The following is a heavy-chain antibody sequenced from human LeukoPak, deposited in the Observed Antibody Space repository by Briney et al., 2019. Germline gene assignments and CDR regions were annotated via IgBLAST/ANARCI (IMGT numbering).Heavy chain of an antibody. CDR3: ARVGKYCSSGTCYPYHFDY. J-gene: IGHJ4*02. CDR1: GGSISSNYYY. Sequence: SETLSLTCTVSGGSISSNYYYWSWIRQPPGKGLEWIGYIYYSGSTYYNPSLKSRVTMSVDTSKNQFSLKLSSVTAADTAVYYCARVGKYCSSGTCYPYHFDYWGQGTLVTASS. D-gene: IGHD2-15*01. V-gene: IGHV4-30-4*01. CDR2: IYYSGST.